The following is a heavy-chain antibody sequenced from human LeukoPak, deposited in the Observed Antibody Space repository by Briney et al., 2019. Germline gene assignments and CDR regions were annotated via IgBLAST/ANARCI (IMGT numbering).Heavy chain of an antibody. CDR3: ARAFSGSHMDR. Sequence: GGSLRLSCAASGFTFSDYNMFWVRQAQGKGLELVSAITSNGGSTYYANSVKDRFTISRDNSKNTLYLRMGSLRADDMAVYYCARAFSGSHMDRWGQGTLVTVSS. CDR1: GFTFSDYN. CDR2: ITSNGGST. D-gene: IGHD1-26*01. J-gene: IGHJ5*02. V-gene: IGHV3-64*01.